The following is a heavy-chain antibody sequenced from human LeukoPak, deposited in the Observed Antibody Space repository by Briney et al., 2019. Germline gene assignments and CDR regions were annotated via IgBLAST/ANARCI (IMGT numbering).Heavy chain of an antibody. D-gene: IGHD6-19*01. J-gene: IGHJ4*02. CDR2: ISGGSA. CDR3: ASLAVAATSFGLDY. V-gene: IGHV3-23*01. CDR1: GFTFSSYA. Sequence: GGSLRLSCAASGFTFSSYAMSWVRQAPGKGLEWVSAISGGSADYADSVKGRFSISIDNSKNTLYLQMNSLRAEDTAVYYCASLAVAATSFGLDYWGQGTLVTVSS.